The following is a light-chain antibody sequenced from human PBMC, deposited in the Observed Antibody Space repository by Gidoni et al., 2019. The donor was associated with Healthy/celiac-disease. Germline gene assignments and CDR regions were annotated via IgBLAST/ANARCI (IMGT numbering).Light chain of an antibody. CDR2: MGS. Sequence: IVMTQSQLSLPVTHGEPASISCRSSQSLLHSNGCNYLDWYRQKPGQSPQLLIYMGSNRASGVPDRFSGSGSGTDFTLKISSVEAEDVGVYYCMQALQTLLTFGGGTKVEIK. J-gene: IGKJ4*01. CDR3: MQALQTLLT. V-gene: IGKV2-28*01. CDR1: QSLLHSNGCNY.